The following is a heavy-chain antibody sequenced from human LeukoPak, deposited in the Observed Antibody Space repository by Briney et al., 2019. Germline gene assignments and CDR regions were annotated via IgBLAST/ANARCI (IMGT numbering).Heavy chain of an antibody. V-gene: IGHV3-30*18. CDR1: GFTFSSYG. Sequence: GGSLRLSCAASGFTFSSYGMHWVRQAPGKGLEWVAVISYDGSNKYYADSVKGRFTISRDNSKNTLYLQMNSLRAEDAAVYYCAKDLGDFYDSSGPFDYWGQGTLVTVSS. CDR2: ISYDGSNK. D-gene: IGHD3-22*01. CDR3: AKDLGDFYDSSGPFDY. J-gene: IGHJ4*02.